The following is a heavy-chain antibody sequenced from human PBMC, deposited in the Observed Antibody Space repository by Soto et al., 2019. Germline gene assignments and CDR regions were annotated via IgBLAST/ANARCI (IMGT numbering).Heavy chain of an antibody. V-gene: IGHV3-23*01. CDR3: AKEGPFSRNSGWRAAFHV. CDR1: GFTFSIFA. CDR2: ISDSGNNT. Sequence: EVQVLESGGGLVQPGGSRRLSCAASGFTFSIFAMGWVRQAPGKGLEWVSTISDSGNNTFSADSVKGRFTISRDNSKNTRYLEMNSLRAEDTAIYYCAKEGPFSRNSGWRAAFHVWGPGTKVTVSS. J-gene: IGHJ3*01. D-gene: IGHD5-12*01.